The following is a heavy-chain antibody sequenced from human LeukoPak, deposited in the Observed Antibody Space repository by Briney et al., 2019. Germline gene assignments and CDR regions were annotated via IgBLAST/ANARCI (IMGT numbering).Heavy chain of an antibody. CDR1: GGSISSYY. J-gene: IGHJ3*02. CDR2: IYYSGST. CDR3: ARDRAGTTSLVFDI. V-gene: IGHV4-59*01. Sequence: SETLSLTCTVSGGSISSYYWSWIRQPPGKGLEWIGYIYYSGSTNYNPSLKSRVTISVDTSKNQFSLKLSSVTAADTAVYYCARDRAGTTSLVFDIWGQGTMVTVFS. D-gene: IGHD1-7*01.